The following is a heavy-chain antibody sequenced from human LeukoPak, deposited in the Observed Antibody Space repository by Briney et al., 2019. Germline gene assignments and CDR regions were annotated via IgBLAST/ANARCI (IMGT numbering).Heavy chain of an antibody. D-gene: IGHD3-9*01. V-gene: IGHV4-34*01. J-gene: IGHJ3*02. Sequence: SETLSLTRAVYGGSFSGYYWSWIRQPPGKGLEWIGEINHSGSTNYNPSLKSRVTISVDTSKNQFSLKLSSVTAADTAVYYCARVTSRGVSDYDILTGYPDAFDIWGQGTMVTVSS. CDR3: ARVTSRGVSDYDILTGYPDAFDI. CDR2: INHSGST. CDR1: GGSFSGYY.